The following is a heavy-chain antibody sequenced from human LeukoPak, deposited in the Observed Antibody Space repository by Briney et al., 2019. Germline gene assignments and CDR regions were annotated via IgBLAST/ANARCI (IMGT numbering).Heavy chain of an antibody. V-gene: IGHV3-21*01. J-gene: IGHJ5*02. CDR2: ISGSSSYI. CDR1: GFTFSNYS. Sequence: GGSLRLSCAASGFTFSNYSMNWVRQAPGKGLEWVSSISGSSSYIHYADSVKGRFTISRDNAKNSLYLQMNSLRAADTAVYYCATYYDFWKGFDPWGQGTLVTVSS. D-gene: IGHD3-3*01. CDR3: ATYYDFWKGFDP.